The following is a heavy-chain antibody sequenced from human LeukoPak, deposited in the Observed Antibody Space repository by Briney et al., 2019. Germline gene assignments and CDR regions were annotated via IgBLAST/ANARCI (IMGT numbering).Heavy chain of an antibody. CDR3: AKDYYGSGSYPPVSYYYYGMDV. D-gene: IGHD3-10*01. J-gene: IGHJ6*02. V-gene: IGHV3-23*01. CDR1: GFTFSSYA. CDR2: ISGSVGST. Sequence: GGSLRLSCAASGFTFSSYAMSWVRQAPGQGLEWVSAISGSVGSTYYADSVKGRFTISRDNSKNTLYLQLNSLRAEDTAVYYCAKDYYGSGSYPPVSYYYYGMDVWGQGTTVTVSS.